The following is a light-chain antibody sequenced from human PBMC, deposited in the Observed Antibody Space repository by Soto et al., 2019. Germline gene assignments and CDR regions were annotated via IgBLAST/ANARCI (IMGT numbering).Light chain of an antibody. V-gene: IGLV2-23*01. CDR3: CSYAGNRIFI. CDR1: SSDVGAYDL. J-gene: IGLJ2*01. Sequence: QSVLTQPASVSGSPGQSITISCIGTSSDVGAYDLTAPRLIIYENIRRPSTIASRFSGSKSGNTASLTISGLRAEDEASYHCCSYAGNRIFIFGGGTKVTVL. CDR2: ENI.